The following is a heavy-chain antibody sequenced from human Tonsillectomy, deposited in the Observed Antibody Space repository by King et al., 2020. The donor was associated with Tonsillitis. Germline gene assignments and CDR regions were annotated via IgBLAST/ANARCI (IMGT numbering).Heavy chain of an antibody. CDR3: ARDRGYCSAGSCYHYGMDV. D-gene: IGHD2-15*01. V-gene: IGHV6-1*01. Sequence: QLQESGPGLVKPSQTLSLTCAISGDSVSSNSAAWNWIRQSPSRGLEWLGRTYYRSKWFNDYAVSVRSRITINPDTSKNQFSLQVNSVTPEDTAVYYCARDRGYCSAGSCYHYGMDVWGQGTTVTVSS. J-gene: IGHJ6*02. CDR1: GDSVSSNSAA. CDR2: TYYRSKWFN.